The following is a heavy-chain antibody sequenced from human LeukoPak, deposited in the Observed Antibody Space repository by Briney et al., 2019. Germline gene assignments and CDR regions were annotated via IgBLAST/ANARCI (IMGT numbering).Heavy chain of an antibody. Sequence: GASVKVSCKASGYTFPSYFMHWVRQAPGQGLEWMGIINPTGGSTTYAQKFQGRVTMTRDTSTSTVYMELSSLRSDDTAVYYCANQYSSGWYSGAFDIWGQGTMVTVSS. CDR3: ANQYSSGWYSGAFDI. V-gene: IGHV1-46*01. J-gene: IGHJ3*02. CDR2: INPTGGST. D-gene: IGHD6-19*01. CDR1: GYTFPSYF.